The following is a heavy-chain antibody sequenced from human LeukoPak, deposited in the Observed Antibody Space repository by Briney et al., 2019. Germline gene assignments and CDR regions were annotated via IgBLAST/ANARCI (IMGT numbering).Heavy chain of an antibody. D-gene: IGHD3-22*01. CDR1: GFTFSDYG. V-gene: IGHV3-48*02. CDR3: ARDRSSSGYYPFDY. J-gene: IGHJ4*02. Sequence: PGRSLRLSCAASGFTFSDYGMHWVRQAPGKGLEWVSYISTTGSTIYYADSVKGRFTISRDNAKNSLYLQMNSLRDEDTAVYYCARDRSSSGYYPFDYWGQGTLVTVSS. CDR2: ISTTGSTI.